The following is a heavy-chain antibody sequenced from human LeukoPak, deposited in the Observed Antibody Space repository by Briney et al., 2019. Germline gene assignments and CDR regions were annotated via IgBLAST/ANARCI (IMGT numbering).Heavy chain of an antibody. CDR1: GESLNSYY. Sequence: SETLSPTCAVCGESLNSYYWSWVRQPPGEGLEWIGEIYESGTTEYNPSLKSRVTISMVPSKQQFSLSLSSVTAADTAVYYCARGAWATRLGSWGLGTPVIVSS. CDR2: IYESGTT. V-gene: IGHV4-34*01. D-gene: IGHD2-15*01. J-gene: IGHJ4*02. CDR3: ARGAWATRLGS.